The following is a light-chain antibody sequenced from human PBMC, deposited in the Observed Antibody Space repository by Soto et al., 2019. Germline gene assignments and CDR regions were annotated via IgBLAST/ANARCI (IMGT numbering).Light chain of an antibody. J-gene: IGKJ5*01. CDR1: QSVSSRR. Sequence: EIVLTQSPGTLSLSPGARATLSCRASQSVSSRRLAWYQQKPGQAPRFLIYGASTRPTGIPDRVSGSGSGTAFTLTISRMGREEFAVESGQQYGSSLTFGKGTRLEIK. CDR2: GAS. V-gene: IGKV3-20*01. CDR3: QQYGSSLT.